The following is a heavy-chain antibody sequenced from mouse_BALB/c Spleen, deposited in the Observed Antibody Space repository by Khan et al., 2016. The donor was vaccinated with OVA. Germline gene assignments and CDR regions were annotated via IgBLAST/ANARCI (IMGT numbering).Heavy chain of an antibody. V-gene: IGHV3-2*02. CDR1: GYSITSDYA. CDR2: IRYSGRT. J-gene: IGHJ3*01. D-gene: IGHD4-1*01. Sequence: VQLKESGPGLVKPSQSLSLTCTVTGYSITSDYAWNWIRQFPGNKLEWMGYIRYSGRTSYTPSLKSRISFTRDTSKNHFFLQLNSVTTEDTATYSCAMGRTYWGQGTLVTVSA. CDR3: AMGRTY.